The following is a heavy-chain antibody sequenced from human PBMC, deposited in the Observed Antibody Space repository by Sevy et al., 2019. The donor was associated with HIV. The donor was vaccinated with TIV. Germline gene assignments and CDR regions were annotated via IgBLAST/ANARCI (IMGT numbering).Heavy chain of an antibody. Sequence: GGSLRLSCAATGFTFSNYAMHWVRQAPGKGMEWVAIIWSDGAYQYHGDSVKGRFTISRDNSKNTLYLQMNNVRVEDTAVYYCASGGYYYDNAAYYALDSWGQGTLVTVSS. J-gene: IGHJ4*02. CDR3: ASGGYYYDNAAYYALDS. D-gene: IGHD3-22*01. CDR2: IWSDGAYQ. CDR1: GFTFSNYA. V-gene: IGHV3-33*01.